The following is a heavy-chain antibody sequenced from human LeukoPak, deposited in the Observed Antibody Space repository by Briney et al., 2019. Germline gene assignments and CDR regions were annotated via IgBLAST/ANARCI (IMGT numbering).Heavy chain of an antibody. V-gene: IGHV3-21*01. CDR3: AKGIDYYGSGAMELGYMDV. CDR2: ISSSSSYI. CDR1: GFTFSSYS. Sequence: GGSLRLSCAASGFTFSSYSMNWVRQAPGKGLEWVSSISSSSSYIYYADSVKGRFTISRDNAKNSLYLQMNSLRAEDTAVYYCAKGIDYYGSGAMELGYMDVWGKGTRSPSP. J-gene: IGHJ6*03. D-gene: IGHD3-10*01.